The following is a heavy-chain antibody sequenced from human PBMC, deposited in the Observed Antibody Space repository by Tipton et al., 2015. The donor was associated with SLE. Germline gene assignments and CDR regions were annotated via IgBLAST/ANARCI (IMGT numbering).Heavy chain of an antibody. CDR3: ARDRWEPGIDP. V-gene: IGHV4-59*01. J-gene: IGHJ5*02. D-gene: IGHD1-26*01. CDR1: GGSISSYY. Sequence: LRLSCTVSGGSISSYYWSWIRQPPGKGLEWIGYIYYGGSTNYNPSLKSRVTISVDTSKNQFSLKLSSVTAADTAVYYCARDRWEPGIDPWGQGTLVTVSS. CDR2: IYYGGST.